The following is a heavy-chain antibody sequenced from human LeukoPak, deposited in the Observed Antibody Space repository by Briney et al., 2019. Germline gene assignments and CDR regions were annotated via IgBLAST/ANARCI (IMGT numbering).Heavy chain of an antibody. CDR1: GGSFSGYY. D-gene: IGHD2-2*01. V-gene: IGHV4-34*01. CDR3: ARGAGGYQLLLYY. Sequence: SKTLSLTCAVYGGSFSGYYWSWIRQPPGKGLEWIGEINHSGSTDYNPSLKSRVTISVDTSKNQFSLKLSSVTAADTAVYYCARGAGGYQLLLYYWGQGTLVTVSS. J-gene: IGHJ4*02. CDR2: INHSGST.